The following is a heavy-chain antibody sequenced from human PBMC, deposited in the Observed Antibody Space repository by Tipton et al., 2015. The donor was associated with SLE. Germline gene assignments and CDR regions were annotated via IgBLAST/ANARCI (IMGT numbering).Heavy chain of an antibody. CDR3: ARDPARTGGYYYYGMDV. V-gene: IGHV1-18*01. CDR1: GYTFTSYG. CDR2: ISAYNGNT. D-gene: IGHD6-6*01. J-gene: IGHJ6*02. Sequence: QSGPEVKKPGASVKVSCKASGYTFTSYGISWVRQAPGQGLEWMGWISAYNGNTNYAQKLQGRVTMTTDTSTSTAYMELRSLRSDDTAVYYCARDPARTGGYYYYGMDVWGQGTTVTVSS.